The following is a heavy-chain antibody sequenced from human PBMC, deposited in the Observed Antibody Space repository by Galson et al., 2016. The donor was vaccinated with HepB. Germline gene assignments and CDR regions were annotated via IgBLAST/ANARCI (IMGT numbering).Heavy chain of an antibody. J-gene: IGHJ5*02. CDR2: LHHTGNT. D-gene: IGHD1-26*01. CDR1: GGSISHY. V-gene: IGHV4-4*02. Sequence: SETLSPTCAVSGGSISHYWSWVRQTPGEGLEWTGALHHTGNTNYNPSLKSRVSISVDKSNTQFSLIMNSVTATDTAVYYCARNGYYALDLWGQGTLVIVSS. CDR3: ARNGYYALDL.